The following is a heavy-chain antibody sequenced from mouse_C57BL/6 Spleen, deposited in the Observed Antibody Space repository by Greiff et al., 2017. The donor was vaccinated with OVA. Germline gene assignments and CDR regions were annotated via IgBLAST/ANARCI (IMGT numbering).Heavy chain of an antibody. D-gene: IGHD4-1*01. CDR3: TRRAGTDYAMDY. Sequence: EVQLQQSGTVLARPGASVKMSCKTSGYTFTSYWMHWVKQRPGQGLEWIGAIYPGNSDTSYNQKFKGKAKLTAVTSASTAYMELSSLTNEDSAVYYCTRRAGTDYAMDYWGQGTSVTVSS. V-gene: IGHV1-5*01. J-gene: IGHJ4*01. CDR1: GYTFTSYW. CDR2: IYPGNSDT.